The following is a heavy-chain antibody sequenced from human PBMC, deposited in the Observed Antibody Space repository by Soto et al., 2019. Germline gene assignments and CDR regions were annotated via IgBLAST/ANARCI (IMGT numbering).Heavy chain of an antibody. Sequence: SETLSLTCTVSGGSISSGDYYWSWIRQPPGKGLEWTGYIYYSGSTYYNPSLKSRVTISVDTSKNQFSLKLSSVTAADTAVYYCARVKGGYCSGGSCHIDYWGQGTLVTVSS. V-gene: IGHV4-30-4*01. CDR1: GGSISSGDYY. CDR3: ARVKGGYCSGGSCHIDY. J-gene: IGHJ4*02. CDR2: IYYSGST. D-gene: IGHD2-15*01.